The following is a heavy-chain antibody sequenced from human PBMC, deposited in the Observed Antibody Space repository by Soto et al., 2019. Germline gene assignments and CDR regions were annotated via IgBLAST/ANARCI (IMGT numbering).Heavy chain of an antibody. J-gene: IGHJ6*02. D-gene: IGHD6-13*01. Sequence: GRFRRLFRTTAAFPVRNNCMILARPAPGKGLEWVSVIYSGGSTYYADSVKGRFTISRDNSKNTLYLQMNSLRAEDTAVYYCARDRGIAEASTYYYYGMGVGGPATT. CDR1: AFPVRNNC. CDR2: IYSGGST. CDR3: ARDRGIAEASTYYYYGMGV. V-gene: IGHV3-53*01.